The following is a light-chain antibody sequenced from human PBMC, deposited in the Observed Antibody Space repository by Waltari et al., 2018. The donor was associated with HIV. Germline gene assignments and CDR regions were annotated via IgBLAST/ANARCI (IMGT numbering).Light chain of an antibody. V-gene: IGLV2-23*02. CDR3: CSYAGTSTYVA. Sequence: QSALTQPASVSGSPGQSITISCTGTSSDVGSYNLVSWYQQHPGKAPQLTIYEVSKRPSGVSNRFQGSKSGNTASLTISGLQAEDEADYYCCSYAGTSTYVAFGGGTKLTVL. CDR2: EVS. J-gene: IGLJ2*01. CDR1: SSDVGSYNL.